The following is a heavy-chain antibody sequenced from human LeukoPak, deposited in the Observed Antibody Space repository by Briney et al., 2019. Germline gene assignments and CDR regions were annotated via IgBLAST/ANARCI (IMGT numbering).Heavy chain of an antibody. Sequence: GASVKVSCKASGGTFSSYALSWVRQAPGQGLEWMGGIIPIFGTANYAQKFQGRVTITTDESTSTAYMELSSLRSEDTAVYYCATLLLGGNGEREYLQHWGQGTLVTVSS. J-gene: IGHJ1*01. D-gene: IGHD4-23*01. CDR3: ATLLLGGNGEREYLQH. CDR2: IIPIFGTA. CDR1: GGTFSSYA. V-gene: IGHV1-69*05.